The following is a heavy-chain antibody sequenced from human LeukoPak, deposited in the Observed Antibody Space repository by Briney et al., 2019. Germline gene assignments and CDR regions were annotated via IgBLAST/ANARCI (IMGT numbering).Heavy chain of an antibody. Sequence: PGGSLRLSCAASGFTYSSYAMSWVRQDPGKGLEWVSTVSGSGGSTYYADSVKGRFTITRDNSKNTLYLQMNSLRAEDTAVYYCAKTHRSSSTLGGFDPWGQGTLVTVST. D-gene: IGHD6-13*01. J-gene: IGHJ5*02. V-gene: IGHV3-23*01. CDR3: AKTHRSSSTLGGFDP. CDR2: VSGSGGST. CDR1: GFTYSSYA.